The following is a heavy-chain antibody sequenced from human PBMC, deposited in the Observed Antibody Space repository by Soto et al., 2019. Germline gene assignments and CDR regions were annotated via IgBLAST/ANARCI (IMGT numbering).Heavy chain of an antibody. Sequence: QVQLVQSGAEVKKPGSSVKVSCKASGGTFSSYTISWVRQAPGQGLEWMGRIIPILGIANYAQKFQGRVTITADKSTSTAYMELSSLRSEDTAVYYCARDSRGYSGSWYEGYNWFDPWGQGTLVTVSS. CDR2: IIPILGIA. V-gene: IGHV1-69*08. D-gene: IGHD6-13*01. J-gene: IGHJ5*02. CDR3: ARDSRGYSGSWYEGYNWFDP. CDR1: GGTFSSYT.